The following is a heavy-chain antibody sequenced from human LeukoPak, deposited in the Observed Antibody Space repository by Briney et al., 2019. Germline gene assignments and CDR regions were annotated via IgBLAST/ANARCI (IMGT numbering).Heavy chain of an antibody. CDR3: ARGRSSDYGDRYYFDY. CDR2: INPSGGST. Sequence: ASVKVSCKASGYTFTNYYMHWVRQAPGQGLEWMGVINPSGGSTSYAQKFQGRVTMTRDTSTSTVYMELSSLRSEDTAVYYCARGRSSDYGDRYYFDYWGQGTLVTVSS. J-gene: IGHJ4*02. CDR1: GYTFTNYY. V-gene: IGHV1-46*01. D-gene: IGHD4-17*01.